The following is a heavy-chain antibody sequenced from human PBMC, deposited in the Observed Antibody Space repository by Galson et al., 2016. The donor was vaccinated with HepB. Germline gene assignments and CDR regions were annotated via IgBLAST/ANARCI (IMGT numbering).Heavy chain of an antibody. CDR2: IDPTDSST. Sequence: QSGAEVKKPGESLTISCRASGYNFTNNLINWVRQLPGKGLEWMGNIDPTDSSTNYSPSFQGHVTISADKTIFTAYLRWSGLKASDTAIYYCARRDAEGEDFDYWGQGTLVTVSS. D-gene: IGHD3-16*01. J-gene: IGHJ4*02. CDR3: ARRDAEGEDFDY. V-gene: IGHV5-10-1*01. CDR1: GYNFTNNL.